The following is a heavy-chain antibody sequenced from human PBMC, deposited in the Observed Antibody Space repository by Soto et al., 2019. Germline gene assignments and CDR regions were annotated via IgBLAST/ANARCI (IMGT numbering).Heavy chain of an antibody. CDR3: AKDPAPAIAAASILYYFDF. V-gene: IGHV3-30*18. CDR2: ISYDGSNK. D-gene: IGHD6-13*01. Sequence: QVQLVESGGGVVQPGRSLRLSCAASGFTFSSYGMHWVRQAPGKGLEWVAVISYDGSNKYYADSVKGRFTISRDNSKNTLYLQMNSLRADDTAVYYSAKDPAPAIAAASILYYFDFWGQRTLLTAAS. J-gene: IGHJ4*02. CDR1: GFTFSSYG.